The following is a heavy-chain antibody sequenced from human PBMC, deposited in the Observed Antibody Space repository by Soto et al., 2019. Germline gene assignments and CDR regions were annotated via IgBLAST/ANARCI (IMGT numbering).Heavy chain of an antibody. Sequence: TXSLTCTVSGGSISSSSYYWGWIRQPPGKGLEWIGSIYYSGSTYYNPSLKSRVTISVDTSKNQFSLKLSSVTAADTAVYYCARRVVRAGITIFRVVPDAFDIWGQGRMVTVSS. D-gene: IGHD3-3*01. CDR1: GGSISSSSYY. J-gene: IGHJ3*02. CDR2: IYYSGST. CDR3: ARRVVRAGITIFRVVPDAFDI. V-gene: IGHV4-39*01.